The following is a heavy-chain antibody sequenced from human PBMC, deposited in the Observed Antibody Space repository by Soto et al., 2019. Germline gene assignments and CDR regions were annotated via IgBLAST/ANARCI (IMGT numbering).Heavy chain of an antibody. Sequence: TLAPTRPVSCWLIRSGGFYWGWVRQAPGKGLEWIGYIYYSGSTYYNPSLKSRVTISVDTSKNQFSLKLSSVTAADTAVYYCARDNPGYSSSWYDYWGQGTLVTVSS. CDR2: IYYSGST. D-gene: IGHD6-13*01. CDR3: ARDNPGYSSSWYDY. V-gene: IGHV4-31*03. CDR1: CWLIRSGGFY. J-gene: IGHJ4*02.